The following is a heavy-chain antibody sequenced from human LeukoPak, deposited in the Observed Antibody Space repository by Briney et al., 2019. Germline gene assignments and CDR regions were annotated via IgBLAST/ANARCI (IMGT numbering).Heavy chain of an antibody. CDR3: ARVVRITMIVVVTRDAFDI. Sequence: SETLSPTCAVYGGSFSGYYWSWIRQPPGKGLEWIGEINHSGSTNYNPSLKSRVTISVDTSKNQFSLKLSSVTAADTAVYYCARVVRITMIVVVTRDAFDIWGQGTMVTVSS. CDR1: GGSFSGYY. J-gene: IGHJ3*02. V-gene: IGHV4-34*01. CDR2: INHSGST. D-gene: IGHD3-22*01.